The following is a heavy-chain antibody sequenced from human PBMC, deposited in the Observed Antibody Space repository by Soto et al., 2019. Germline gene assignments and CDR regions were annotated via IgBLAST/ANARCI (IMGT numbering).Heavy chain of an antibody. J-gene: IGHJ3*02. CDR1: GGTFSSYT. Sequence: QVRLVQSGAEVKKPGSSVKVSCKASGGTFSSYTISWVRQAPGQGLEWMGRIIPILGIANYAQKFQGRVTITADKSTSTAYMELSSLRSEDTAVYYCARDYGDYRDAFDIWGQGTMVTVSS. CDR2: IIPILGIA. CDR3: ARDYGDYRDAFDI. D-gene: IGHD4-17*01. V-gene: IGHV1-69*08.